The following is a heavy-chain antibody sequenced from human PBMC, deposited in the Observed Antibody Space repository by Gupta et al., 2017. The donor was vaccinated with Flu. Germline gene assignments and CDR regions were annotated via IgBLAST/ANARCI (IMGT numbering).Heavy chain of an antibody. CDR2: IWYDGSNK. Sequence: GGGVVQPGRSLRLSCAASGFTFSSYGMHWVRQAPGKGLEWVAVIWYDGSNKYYADSVKGRFTISRDNSKNTLYLQMNSLRAEDTAVYYCARDRGRSRDRTPTPDYWGQGTLVTVSS. CDR1: GFTFSSYG. CDR3: ARDRGRSRDRTPTPDY. V-gene: IGHV3-33*01. D-gene: IGHD1-26*01. J-gene: IGHJ4*02.